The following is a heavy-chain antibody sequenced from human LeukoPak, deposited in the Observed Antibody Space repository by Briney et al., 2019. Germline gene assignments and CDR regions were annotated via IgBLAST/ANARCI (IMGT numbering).Heavy chain of an antibody. Sequence: ASVKVSCKASGYTFTGYYMHWVRQAPGQGLEWMGWINPNSSGTNYAQKFQGRVTMTRDTSISTAYMELSRLRSDDTAVYYCARVAPPYYDISTGYYYNADAFDIWGQGTMVTVSS. CDR2: INPNSSGT. V-gene: IGHV1-2*02. J-gene: IGHJ3*02. CDR1: GYTFTGYY. CDR3: ARVAPPYYDISTGYYYNADAFDI. D-gene: IGHD3-9*01.